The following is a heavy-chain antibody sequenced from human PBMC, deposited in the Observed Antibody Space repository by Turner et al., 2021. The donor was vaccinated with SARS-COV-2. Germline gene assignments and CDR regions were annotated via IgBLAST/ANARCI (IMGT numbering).Heavy chain of an antibody. D-gene: IGHD3-22*01. CDR1: GLTFSSYA. J-gene: IGHJ4*02. Sequence: EVQQLESGGGLVQPGGSLRLSCAASGLTFSSYAMSWVRQAPGKGLGCVSAISGSCGSTYYADSVKGRFTISRDNSKNTLYLQMNSLRAEDTAVYYCAKNEMAMIVVVITLFDYWGQGTLVTVSS. V-gene: IGHV3-23*01. CDR2: ISGSCGST. CDR3: AKNEMAMIVVVITLFDY.